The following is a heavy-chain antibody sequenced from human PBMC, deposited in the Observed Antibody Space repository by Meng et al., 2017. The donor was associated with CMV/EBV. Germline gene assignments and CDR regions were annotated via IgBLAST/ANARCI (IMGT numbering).Heavy chain of an antibody. CDR2: MNPNSGNT. J-gene: IGHJ6*02. Sequence: ASVKVSCKASGYTFTSYDINWVRQATGQGLEWMGWMNPNSGNTGYAQKFQGRVTVTRNTSISTAYMELSSLRSEDTAVYYCARYTYLYYYYYGMDVWGQGTTVTVSS. CDR3: ARYTYLYYYYYGMDV. V-gene: IGHV1-8*01. CDR1: GYTFTSYD.